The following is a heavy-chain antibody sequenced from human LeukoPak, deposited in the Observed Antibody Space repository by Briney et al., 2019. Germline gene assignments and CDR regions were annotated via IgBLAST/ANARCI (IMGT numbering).Heavy chain of an antibody. V-gene: IGHV4-34*01. J-gene: IGHJ3*01. CDR3: ARVTAAGGTDDAFDV. CDR1: GGSFSSYY. CDR2: INHSGGT. D-gene: IGHD2-21*02. Sequence: SETLSLTCAIYGGSFSSYYWSWIRQPPGQGLEWIGEINHSGGTNYNPSLKSRVTISVDTSKNQFSLKVNSVTAADTAVYYCARVTAAGGTDDAFDVWGRGTMVTVSS.